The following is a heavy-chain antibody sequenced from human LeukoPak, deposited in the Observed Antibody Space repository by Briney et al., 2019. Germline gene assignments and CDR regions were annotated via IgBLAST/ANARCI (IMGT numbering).Heavy chain of an antibody. CDR2: TYYRSKWYN. V-gene: IGHV6-1*01. J-gene: IGHJ3*02. CDR1: GDSVSSNSAA. CDR3: ARDRYDILTGYSDAFDI. D-gene: IGHD3-9*01. Sequence: SQTLSLTCAISGDSVSSNSAAWNWIRQSPSRGLEWLGRTYYRSKWYNDYAVSVKSRITINPDTSKNRFSLQLNSVTPEDTAVYYCARDRYDILTGYSDAFDIWGQGTMVTVSS.